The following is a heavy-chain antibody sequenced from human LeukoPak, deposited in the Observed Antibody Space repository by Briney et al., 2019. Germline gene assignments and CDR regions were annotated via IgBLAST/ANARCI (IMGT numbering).Heavy chain of an antibody. D-gene: IGHD3-10*01. CDR1: GGSIGSFY. J-gene: IGHJ5*02. V-gene: IGHV4-4*07. CDR3: VRDLPSFSFGSGNMFDP. CDR2: IYSSGST. Sequence: PSETLSLTCTVSGGSIGSFYWSWIRQPAGKGLEWIGRIYSSGSTDYNSSLKSRVTMSVDTSNNQFSLKLSSVTAADSAIYYCVRDLPSFSFGSGNMFDPWGREPWSPSPQ.